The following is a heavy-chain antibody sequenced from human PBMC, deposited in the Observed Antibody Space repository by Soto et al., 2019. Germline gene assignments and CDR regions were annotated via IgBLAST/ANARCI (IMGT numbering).Heavy chain of an antibody. J-gene: IGHJ5*02. CDR3: AREASVLLTAAHHSRFDP. V-gene: IGHV1-18*01. CDR2: ISPYSGYT. D-gene: IGHD2-2*01. Sequence: ASVKVSCKGCGYRFMKYGINWVRQAPGQGLEWVGWISPYSGYTHSAQKFHGRLTLTTDTAASTAYMELRILRSADTALYYCAREASVLLTAAHHSRFDPCGQRTL. CDR1: GYRFMKYG.